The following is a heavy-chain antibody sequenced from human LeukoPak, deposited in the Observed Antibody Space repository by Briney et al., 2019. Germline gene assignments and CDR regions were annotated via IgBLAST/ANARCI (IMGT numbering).Heavy chain of an antibody. CDR1: PDSIKSLSHY. Sequence: PSETLSLTCIVSPDSIKSLSHYWGWIRQPPGEGLEWVGSIYYGGSTYYNPSLKSRLTMSVDTSNNQFSLNLTSVTAADTAVYYCARQYFVATRLLWFDTWGQGALVTVSS. J-gene: IGHJ5*02. V-gene: IGHV4-39*01. D-gene: IGHD5-12*01. CDR2: IYYGGST. CDR3: ARQYFVATRLLWFDT.